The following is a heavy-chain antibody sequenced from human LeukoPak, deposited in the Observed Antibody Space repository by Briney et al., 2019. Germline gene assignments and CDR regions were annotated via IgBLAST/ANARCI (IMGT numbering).Heavy chain of an antibody. CDR1: GFTFSSYS. CDR3: ARRGYFDY. CDR2: ISSSSSTI. Sequence: GGSLRLSCAASGFTFSSYSMNWVRQAPGKGLEWVSYISSSSSTIYYADSVKGRFTISRDNAKNSLYLQMNSLRAEDTAVYYCARRGYFDYWGQGTLVTVSS. J-gene: IGHJ4*02. V-gene: IGHV3-48*01.